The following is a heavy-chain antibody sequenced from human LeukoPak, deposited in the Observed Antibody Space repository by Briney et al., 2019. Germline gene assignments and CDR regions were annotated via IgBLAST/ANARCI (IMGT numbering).Heavy chain of an antibody. CDR1: GGSISNSFYY. CDR3: ARDVTSSSGGMEFDL. J-gene: IGHJ5*02. D-gene: IGHD2-2*01. V-gene: IGHV4-39*07. Sequence: SETLSLTCTVSGGSISNSFYYWGWIRQPPGKGLEWIGSIYYSGSTNYNPSLKSRVTISVDTSKNQFSLKLSSVTAADTAVYYCARDVTSSSGGMEFDLWGQGTLVTVSS. CDR2: IYYSGST.